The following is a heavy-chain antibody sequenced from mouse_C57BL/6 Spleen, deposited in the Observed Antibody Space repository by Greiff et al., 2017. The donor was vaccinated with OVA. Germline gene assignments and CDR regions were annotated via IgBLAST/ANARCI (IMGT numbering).Heavy chain of an antibody. CDR3: ARGYGSSSWYFDV. J-gene: IGHJ1*03. V-gene: IGHV5-17*01. Sequence: EVMLVESGGGLVKPGGSLKLSCAASGFTFSDYGMHWVRQAPEKGLEWVAYISSGSSSIYYADTVKGRFTISRDNAKNTLFLQMTSLRSEDTAMYYCARGYGSSSWYFDVWGTGTTVTVSS. D-gene: IGHD1-1*01. CDR1: GFTFSDYG. CDR2: ISSGSSSI.